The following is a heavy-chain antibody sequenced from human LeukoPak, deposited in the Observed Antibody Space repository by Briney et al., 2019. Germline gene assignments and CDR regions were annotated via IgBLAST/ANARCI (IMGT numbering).Heavy chain of an antibody. Sequence: SETLSLTCTVSGGSISSYYRSWIRQPPGRGLEWIGYIYYSGSTNYNPSLKSRVTISVDTSKNHFSLKLSSVTAADTAVYYCARMTYDYVWGSYRFLGALDIWGQGTMVTVSS. D-gene: IGHD3-16*02. V-gene: IGHV4-59*01. CDR3: ARMTYDYVWGSYRFLGALDI. J-gene: IGHJ3*02. CDR1: GGSISSYY. CDR2: IYYSGST.